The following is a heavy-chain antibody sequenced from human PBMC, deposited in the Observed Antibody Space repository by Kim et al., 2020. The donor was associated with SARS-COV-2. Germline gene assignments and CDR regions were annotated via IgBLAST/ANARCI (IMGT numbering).Heavy chain of an antibody. CDR1: GGTFSSYA. CDR3: ARELYGDYVSSYYYYGMDV. Sequence: SVKVSCKASGGTFSSYAISWVRQAPGQGLEWMGRIIPILGIANYAQKFQGRVTITADKSTSTAYMELSSLRSEDTAVYYCARELYGDYVSSYYYYGMDVWGQGTTVTVSS. V-gene: IGHV1-69*04. D-gene: IGHD4-17*01. CDR2: IIPILGIA. J-gene: IGHJ6*02.